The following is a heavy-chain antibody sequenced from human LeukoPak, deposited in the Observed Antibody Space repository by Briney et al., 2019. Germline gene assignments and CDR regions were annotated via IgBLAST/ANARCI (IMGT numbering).Heavy chain of an antibody. D-gene: IGHD1-26*01. J-gene: IGHJ4*02. V-gene: IGHV3-33*01. CDR3: ARVNGSYFDY. CDR1: GFTFSSYG. Sequence: GRSLRPSCAASGFTFSSYGMHWVRQAPGKGLEWVAVIWYDGSNKYYADSVKGRFTISRDNSKNTLYLQMNSLRAEDTAVYYYARVNGSYFDYWGQGTLVTVSS. CDR2: IWYDGSNK.